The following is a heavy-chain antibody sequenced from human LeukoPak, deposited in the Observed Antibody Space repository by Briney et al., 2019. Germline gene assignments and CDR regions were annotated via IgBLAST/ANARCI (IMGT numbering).Heavy chain of an antibody. V-gene: IGHV3-66*01. J-gene: IGHJ4*02. CDR1: GCTVSSNN. CDR3: TRTLIPHSRSSLDY. D-gene: IGHD6-6*01. Sequence: PGGSLTLTCAASGCTVSSNNMNWVRQAPGKGLEWVAFTYTGDSTYYPDSVRGRVTISRDNSKNPLYLQMNSLSGEDTAVYYSTRTLIPHSRSSLDYWGQGALVTVSS. CDR2: TYTGDST.